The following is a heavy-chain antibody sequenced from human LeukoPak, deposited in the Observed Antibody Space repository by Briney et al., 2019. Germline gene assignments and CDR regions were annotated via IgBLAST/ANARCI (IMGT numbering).Heavy chain of an antibody. V-gene: IGHV3-66*01. Sequence: GGSLRLSCAASGFTVSSNYMSWVRQAPGKGLEWVSVIYSGGNTYYADSVKGRFTISRDNSKNTLYLQMNSLRAEDTAVYYCARGRSPYYYGSGRAFDIWGQGTMVTVSS. CDR3: ARGRSPYYYGSGRAFDI. CDR2: IYSGGNT. CDR1: GFTVSSNY. D-gene: IGHD3-10*01. J-gene: IGHJ3*02.